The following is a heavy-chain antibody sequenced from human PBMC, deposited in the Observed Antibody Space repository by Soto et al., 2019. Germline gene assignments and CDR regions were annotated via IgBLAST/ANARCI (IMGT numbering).Heavy chain of an antibody. CDR3: AGSYFDYDWANWFDP. V-gene: IGHV4-31*03. CDR1: GDSISRGAYY. J-gene: IGHJ5*02. Sequence: SETLSLTCTVSGDSISRGAYYWTWIRQHPVKGLEWIGYISNSGGTYYNPSLKSRLTISLDSAEDQFSLKLSSVTAADTAVYYCAGSYFDYDWANWFDPWGKGTLVTVSS. CDR2: ISNSGGT. D-gene: IGHD3-16*01.